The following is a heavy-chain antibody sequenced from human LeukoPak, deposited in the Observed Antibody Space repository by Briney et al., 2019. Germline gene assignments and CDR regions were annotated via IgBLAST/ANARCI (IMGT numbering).Heavy chain of an antibody. J-gene: IGHJ4*02. CDR3: ATYGGNAGAHYFGY. CDR1: GGSITSNY. V-gene: IGHV4-59*08. CDR2: IFHTGSA. D-gene: IGHD2-15*01. Sequence: TSETLSLTCTVSGGSITSNYWSWIRQPPGRGLEWVAYIFHTGSANYNPSLKSRITISVDTSKNQISLKVRSVTAADTAVYYCATYGGNAGAHYFGYWGQGTLVAVSS.